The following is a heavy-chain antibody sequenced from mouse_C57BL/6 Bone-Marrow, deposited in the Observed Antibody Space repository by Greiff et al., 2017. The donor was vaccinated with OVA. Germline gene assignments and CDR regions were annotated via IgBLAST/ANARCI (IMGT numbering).Heavy chain of an antibody. D-gene: IGHD2-1*01. V-gene: IGHV1-81*01. CDR2: IYPRSGNT. CDR3: AREVYYGNYEGFAY. Sequence: VQLQQSGAELARPGASVKLSCKASGYTFTSYGISWVKQRTGQGLEWIGEIYPRSGNTYYNEKFKGKATLTADKSSSTAYMELRSLTSEDSAVDFCAREVYYGNYEGFAYWGQGTLVTVSA. J-gene: IGHJ3*01. CDR1: GYTFTSYG.